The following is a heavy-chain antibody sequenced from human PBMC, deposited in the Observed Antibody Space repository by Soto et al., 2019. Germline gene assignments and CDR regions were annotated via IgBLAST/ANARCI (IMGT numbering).Heavy chain of an antibody. CDR2: ISGSGGST. J-gene: IGHJ4*02. V-gene: IGHV3-23*01. CDR1: GFTFSSYA. D-gene: IGHD6-13*01. Sequence: GGSLRLSCAASGFTFSSYAMSWVRQAPGKGLEWVSAISGSGGSTYYADSVKGRFTISRDNSKNTLYLQMNSLRAEDTAVYYCAGTKRSGYSSSWPYYFDYWGQGTLVTVSS. CDR3: AGTKRSGYSSSWPYYFDY.